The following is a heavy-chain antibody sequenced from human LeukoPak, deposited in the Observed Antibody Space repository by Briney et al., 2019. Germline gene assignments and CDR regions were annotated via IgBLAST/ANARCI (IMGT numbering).Heavy chain of an antibody. D-gene: IGHD3-3*01. CDR3: ARGDFSRYDFWSGYIDY. Sequence: GASVKVSCKASGYTFTSYGISWVRQAPGQGLEWMGWISAYNGNTNYAQKLQGRVTMTTDTSTSTAYMELRSLRSDDTAAYYCARGDFSRYDFWSGYIDYWGQGTLVTVSS. J-gene: IGHJ4*02. CDR1: GYTFTSYG. CDR2: ISAYNGNT. V-gene: IGHV1-18*01.